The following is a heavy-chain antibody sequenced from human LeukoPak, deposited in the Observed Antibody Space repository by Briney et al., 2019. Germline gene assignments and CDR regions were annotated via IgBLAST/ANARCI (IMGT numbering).Heavy chain of an antibody. Sequence: SGWSLRLSCAAAVFTGSTNYMNWVRQAAGKGLEWVSVIYSGGYTYYADSVKGRFTISRDNSKDTLFLQMNSLRAEDAAVYYCASENYGLDVWGQGTAVIVSS. CDR3: ASENYGLDV. J-gene: IGHJ6*02. CDR1: VFTGSTNY. CDR2: IYSGGYT. V-gene: IGHV3-66*01.